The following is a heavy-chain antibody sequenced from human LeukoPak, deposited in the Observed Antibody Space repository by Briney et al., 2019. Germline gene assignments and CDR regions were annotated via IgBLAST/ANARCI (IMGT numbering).Heavy chain of an antibody. CDR2: ISGSGGST. V-gene: IGHV3-23*01. CDR1: GFTFGSYA. Sequence: GGSLRLSCAASGFTFGSYAMSWVRQAPGKGLEWVSAISGSGGSTYYADSVKGRFTISRDNSKNTLYLQMNSLRAEDTAVYYCAKDRRYCSSTSCYRYFDYWGQGTLVTVSS. D-gene: IGHD2-2*01. J-gene: IGHJ4*02. CDR3: AKDRRYCSSTSCYRYFDY.